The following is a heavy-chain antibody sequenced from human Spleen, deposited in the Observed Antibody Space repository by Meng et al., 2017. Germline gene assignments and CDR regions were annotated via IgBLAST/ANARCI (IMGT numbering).Heavy chain of an antibody. CDR1: GFTFSSYG. Sequence: GESLKISCAASGFTFSSYGIHWVRQAPGKGLEWVAVIWYDGSNKYYAESVKGRFTISRDNSKNSLYLQMNSLRAEDTAVYYCAREGNYDFWSGYGTTDYWGQGTLVTVSS. J-gene: IGHJ4*02. V-gene: IGHV3-33*01. CDR3: AREGNYDFWSGYGTTDY. CDR2: IWYDGSNK. D-gene: IGHD3-3*01.